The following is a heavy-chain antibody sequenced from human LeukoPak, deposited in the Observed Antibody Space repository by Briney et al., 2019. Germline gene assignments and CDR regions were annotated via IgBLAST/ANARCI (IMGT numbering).Heavy chain of an antibody. CDR3: ARAGDYGDYVRYHAFDI. Sequence: AASVKVACKASGYTFTSYYMHWVRQAPGQGLEWMGIINPSGGSTSYAQKFQGRVTITADESTSTAYMELSSLRSEDTAVYYCARAGDYGDYVRYHAFDIWGQGTMVTVSS. CDR1: GYTFTSYY. V-gene: IGHV1-46*01. CDR2: INPSGGST. D-gene: IGHD4-17*01. J-gene: IGHJ3*02.